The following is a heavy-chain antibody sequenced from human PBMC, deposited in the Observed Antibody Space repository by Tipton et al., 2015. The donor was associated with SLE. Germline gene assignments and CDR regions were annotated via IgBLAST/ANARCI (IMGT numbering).Heavy chain of an antibody. D-gene: IGHD3-3*01. Sequence: GLVKPSETLSLTCTVSGGSISTYYWSWIRQPPGKGLEWIGSIYHSGNTLYNPSLKSRVTISVDTSKNQFSLRLSSVTAADTAMFYCASGTLEWSHEPDYWGQGTLVTVSS. CDR2: IYHSGNT. CDR3: ASGTLEWSHEPDY. V-gene: IGHV4-59*12. CDR1: GGSISTYY. J-gene: IGHJ4*02.